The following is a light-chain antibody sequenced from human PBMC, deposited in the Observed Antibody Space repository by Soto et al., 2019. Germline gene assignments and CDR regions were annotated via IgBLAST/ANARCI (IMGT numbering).Light chain of an antibody. CDR2: AAS. J-gene: IGKJ1*01. CDR1: QGIRND. CDR3: LQHNSDLRT. V-gene: IGKV1-17*01. Sequence: DIQMTQSPSSLSASVGDRVTITCRASQGIRNDLSWYQQKPGKAPKRLIYAASSLHSGVPSRFSVSGSGTAFSLTISSLQPEDFATYYCLQHNSDLRTFGQGTKVEIK.